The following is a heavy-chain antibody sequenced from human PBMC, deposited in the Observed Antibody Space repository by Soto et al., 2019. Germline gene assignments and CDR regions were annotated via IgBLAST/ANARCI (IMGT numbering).Heavy chain of an antibody. V-gene: IGHV4-61*01. CDR2: IYYSGST. Sequence: QVQLQESGPGLVKPSETLSLTCTVSGGSVSSGSYYWSWIRQPPGKGLEWIGYIYYSGSTNYNPSLKSRVTISVDTSKNQFSLKLSSVTAADTAVYYCARRSHPIYHFDYWGQGTLVTVSS. D-gene: IGHD2-2*02. CDR1: GGSVSSGSYY. CDR3: ARRSHPIYHFDY. J-gene: IGHJ4*02.